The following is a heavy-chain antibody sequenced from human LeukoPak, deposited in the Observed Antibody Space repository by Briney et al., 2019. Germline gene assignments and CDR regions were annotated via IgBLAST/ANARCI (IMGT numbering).Heavy chain of an antibody. D-gene: IGHD6-19*01. CDR3: ARAIYSSTPGYGY. V-gene: IGHV1-3*01. CDR2: INAGNGNT. Sequence: GASVTVSCTASGYTFTSYAMHWVRQAPGQRLEWMGWINAGNGNTKYSQKFQGRVTITRDTSASTAYMELSSLRSEDTAVYYCARAIYSSTPGYGYWGQGTLVTVSS. J-gene: IGHJ4*02. CDR1: GYTFTSYA.